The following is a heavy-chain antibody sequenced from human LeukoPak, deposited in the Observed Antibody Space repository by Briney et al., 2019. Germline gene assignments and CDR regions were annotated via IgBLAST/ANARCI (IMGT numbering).Heavy chain of an antibody. CDR3: AKGQTTVTTKVDY. CDR1: GFTFSSYA. V-gene: IGHV3-23*01. J-gene: IGHJ4*02. D-gene: IGHD4-17*01. CDR2: ISGSGGST. Sequence: GGSLRLSCAASGFTFSSYAMSWVRQPPGKGLEWVSAISGSGGSTYYADSVKGRFTIPRHNSKNTLYLQMNSLRAEDTAVYYCAKGQTTVTTKVDYWGQGTLVTVSS.